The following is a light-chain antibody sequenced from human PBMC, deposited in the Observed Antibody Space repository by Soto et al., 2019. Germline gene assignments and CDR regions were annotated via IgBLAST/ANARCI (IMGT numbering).Light chain of an antibody. V-gene: IGKV3-20*01. CDR1: QSVSSSY. Sequence: EIVLTQSPGTLSLSPGERATLSCRASQSVSSSYLAWYQQKPGQAPRLLIYGASNRATGIPARFSGSGSGTDFSLIISRLEPEDFAVYYCQQYGSSSWTFGQGTKV. CDR2: GAS. CDR3: QQYGSSSWT. J-gene: IGKJ1*01.